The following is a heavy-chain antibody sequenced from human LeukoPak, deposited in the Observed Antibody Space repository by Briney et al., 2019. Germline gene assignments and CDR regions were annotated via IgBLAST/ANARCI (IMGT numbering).Heavy chain of an antibody. Sequence: SETLSLTCAVYGGSFSGYYWSWIRQPPGKGLEWIGYIYYSGSTNYNPSLKSRVTISVDTSKNQFSLKLSSVTAADTAVYYCASSPLEWLFKPLYFDYWGQGTLVTVSS. V-gene: IGHV4-59*08. CDR3: ASSPLEWLFKPLYFDY. CDR2: IYYSGST. J-gene: IGHJ4*02. D-gene: IGHD3-3*01. CDR1: GGSFSGYY.